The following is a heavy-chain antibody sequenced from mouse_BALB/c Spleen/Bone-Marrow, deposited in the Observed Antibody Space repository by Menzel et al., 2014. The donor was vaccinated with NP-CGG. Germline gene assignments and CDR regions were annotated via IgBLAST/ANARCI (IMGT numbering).Heavy chain of an antibody. D-gene: IGHD2-1*01. J-gene: IGHJ2*01. Sequence: QVQLKESGAELVKPGASVKLSCKTSGYTFTSYWIHWVKQRPGQGLEWIGEINPSNGRTSYNEKFKSKATLAVDTSSSTAYMQLSSLTSEDSAVYCCARANFGNYGVYWGQGSTLTVSS. CDR3: ARANFGNYGVY. CDR1: GYTFTSYW. V-gene: IGHV1S81*02. CDR2: INPSNGRT.